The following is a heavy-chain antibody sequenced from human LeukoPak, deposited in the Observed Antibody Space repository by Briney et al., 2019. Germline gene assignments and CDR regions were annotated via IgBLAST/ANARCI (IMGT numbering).Heavy chain of an antibody. V-gene: IGHV3-48*03. CDR1: GFTFSSYE. D-gene: IGHD5-12*01. J-gene: IGHJ4*02. CDR2: ISNSGRTI. Sequence: PGGSLRLSCVASGFTFSSYEMQWVRQAPGKGLEWVSYISNSGRTIHYADSAKGRFTISRDNAKSSLFLHMNSLRAEDTAVYYCAREISGTFDYWGQGTLVTVSS. CDR3: AREISGTFDY.